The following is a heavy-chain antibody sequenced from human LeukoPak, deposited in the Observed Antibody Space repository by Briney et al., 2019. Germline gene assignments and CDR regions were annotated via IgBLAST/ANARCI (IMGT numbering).Heavy chain of an antibody. CDR3: ARDLSPVVRASPVGY. D-gene: IGHD3-10*01. V-gene: IGHV3-30*03. CDR2: ITYDGYYK. CDR1: GFTFTSYG. Sequence: GGSLRLSCAASGFTFTSYGMHWVRQAPGKGLEWVALITYDGYYKYYSDSVKGRFTISSDTSKNTMYLQMNGLRAEDTAVYHCARDLSPVVRASPVGYWGQGTLVTVSS. J-gene: IGHJ4*02.